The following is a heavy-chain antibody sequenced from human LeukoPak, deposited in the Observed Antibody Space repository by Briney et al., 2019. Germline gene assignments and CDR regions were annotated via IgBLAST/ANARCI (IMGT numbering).Heavy chain of an antibody. CDR2: ISGSGGST. D-gene: IGHD6-19*01. CDR3: AKDSRGXAVXXXXXXXXP. V-gene: IGHV3-23*01. Sequence: PGGSLRLSCAASGFTFSSYAMSWVRQAPGKGLEWVSAISGSGGSTYYADSVKGRFTVSRDNSKNTLYLQMNSLRAEDTAVYYCAKDSRGXAVXXXXXXXXPWGXXTXVTVS. J-gene: IGHJ5*02. CDR1: GFTFSSYA.